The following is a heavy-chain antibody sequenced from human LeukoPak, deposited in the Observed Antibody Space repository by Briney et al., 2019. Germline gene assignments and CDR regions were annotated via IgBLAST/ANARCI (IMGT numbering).Heavy chain of an antibody. CDR3: ARSNQADDY. CDR1: GFSFSSYW. J-gene: IGHJ4*02. CDR2: INPGGGSI. Sequence: GKSLRLSCAASGFSFSSYWMHWVRQVPGKWLVWVARINPGGGSITYADSVKGRFTISRDNAKNTLYLQMDSLRAEDTGVYYCARSNQADDYWGQGTLVTVSS. V-gene: IGHV3-74*01. D-gene: IGHD1-14*01.